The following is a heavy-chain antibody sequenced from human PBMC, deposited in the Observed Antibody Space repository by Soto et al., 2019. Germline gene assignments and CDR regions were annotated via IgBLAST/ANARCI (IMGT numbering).Heavy chain of an antibody. V-gene: IGHV1-69*13. CDR1: GGTFRNYV. J-gene: IGHJ4*02. D-gene: IGHD5-18*01. CDR2: FILIFGSP. CDR3: ARDQFDSYGPKGGLDY. Sequence: ASVKVSCKVSGGTFRNYVISWVRQAPGQGLEWMGGFILIFGSPNYAQKFQGRVTIIADESTSTAYMELSSLRSEDTAVYYCARDQFDSYGPKGGLDYWGQGTLVTVSS.